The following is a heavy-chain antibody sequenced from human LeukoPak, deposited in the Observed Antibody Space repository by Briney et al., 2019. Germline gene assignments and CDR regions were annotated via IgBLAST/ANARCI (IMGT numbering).Heavy chain of an antibody. V-gene: IGHV3-48*01. CDR3: ASVSWDY. Sequence: EGSLRLSCAASGFTFSSYNMNWVRQAPGKGLEWISYITSSSTTIYYADSVKGRFTISRDNARNSLYLQMNSLRAEDTAVYFCASVSWDYWGQGTLVTVSS. D-gene: IGHD5/OR15-5a*01. J-gene: IGHJ4*02. CDR1: GFTFSSYN. CDR2: ITSSSTTI.